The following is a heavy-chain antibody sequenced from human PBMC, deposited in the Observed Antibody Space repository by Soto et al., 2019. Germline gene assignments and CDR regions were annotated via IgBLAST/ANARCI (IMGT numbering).Heavy chain of an antibody. CDR1: GGSISSSSYY. J-gene: IGHJ4*02. Sequence: QLQLQESGPGLVKPSETLSLTCTVSGGSISSSSYYWGWIRQPPGKGLEWIGSIYYSGSTYYNPSLKSRVTISVDTSKNQFSLKLSSVTAADTAVYYCASRADSSEGPFDYWGQGTLVTVSS. CDR2: IYYSGST. V-gene: IGHV4-39*01. CDR3: ASRADSSEGPFDY. D-gene: IGHD3-22*01.